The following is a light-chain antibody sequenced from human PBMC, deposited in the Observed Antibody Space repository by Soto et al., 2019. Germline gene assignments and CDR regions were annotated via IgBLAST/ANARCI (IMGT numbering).Light chain of an antibody. V-gene: IGLV1-40*01. CDR3: QSYDSGLSVV. J-gene: IGLJ2*01. Sequence: QSVLTQPPSVSGAPRQRVTISCTGSSSNIGAGYDVHWYQQLPGTAPKLLIYGNSNQPSGGPDRFSGSKSGTSASLAITGLQAEDEADYYCQSYDSGLSVVFGGGTKLTVL. CDR2: GNS. CDR1: SSNIGAGYD.